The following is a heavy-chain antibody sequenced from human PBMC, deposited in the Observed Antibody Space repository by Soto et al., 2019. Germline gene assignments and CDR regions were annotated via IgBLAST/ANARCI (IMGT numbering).Heavy chain of an antibody. V-gene: IGHV1-69*01. Sequence: QXQLVQSGAEVKKPGSSVKVSCKASGGTFSSYAISWVRXXXXXXXXXXGGIIPIFGTANYAQKFQGRVTITADESTSTAYMEXXSXRSXXTAVXXXAXXXXXXXXXXXXXDXWGQGTLVTVSS. CDR1: GGTFSSYA. CDR2: IIPIFGTA. CDR3: AXXXXXXXXXXXXXDX. J-gene: IGHJ5*02.